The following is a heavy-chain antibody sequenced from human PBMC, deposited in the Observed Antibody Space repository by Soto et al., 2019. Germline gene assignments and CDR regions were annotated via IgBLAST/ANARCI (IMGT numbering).Heavy chain of an antibody. CDR3: ARATQSYYDTSGYYSYVH. V-gene: IGHV3-21*04. J-gene: IGHJ4*02. CDR2: ISSSSSYI. CDR1: GFTFSSYS. D-gene: IGHD3-22*01. Sequence: PGGSLRLSCAASGFTFSSYSMNWVRQAPGKGLEWVSSISSSSSYIYYADSVKGRFTISRDNAKSSLYLQMNNLRAEDTAFYFCARATQSYYDTSGYYSYVHWGQGAQVTVYS.